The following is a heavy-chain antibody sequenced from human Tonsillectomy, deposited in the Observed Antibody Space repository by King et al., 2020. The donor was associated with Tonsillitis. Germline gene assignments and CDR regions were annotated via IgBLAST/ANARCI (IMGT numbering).Heavy chain of an antibody. CDR3: ARVSAYYYYSSGYYYVAVAFYFDY. J-gene: IGHJ4*02. D-gene: IGHD3-22*01. CDR1: GGSFSGYY. CDR2: INHSGST. Sequence: VQLQQWGAGLLKPSETLSLTCAVYGGSFSGYYWSWIRQPPGKGLEWSGEINHSGSTNYNPSLKSRATISVDTSKNQFSLKLGSVTAADTAVYYCARVSAYYYYSSGYYYVAVAFYFDYWGQGTLVTVSS. V-gene: IGHV4-34*01.